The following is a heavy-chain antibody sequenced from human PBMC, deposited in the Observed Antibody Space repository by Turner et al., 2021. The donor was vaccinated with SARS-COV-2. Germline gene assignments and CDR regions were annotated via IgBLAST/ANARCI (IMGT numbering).Heavy chain of an antibody. CDR2: TWNGGRNT. Sequence: QMQLVESGGGVVQSGGSLRLSCATSGFRFSAHGLHWVRQAPGKGLEWVAVTWNGGRNTDYAESVRGRFVISGDSAKNTLFLQMNGLRVEDTGMYYCARDRWQILSDYYGMDVWGQGTTVTVSS. D-gene: IGHD2-15*01. V-gene: IGHV3-33*01. CDR3: ARDRWQILSDYYGMDV. CDR1: GFRFSAHG. J-gene: IGHJ6*02.